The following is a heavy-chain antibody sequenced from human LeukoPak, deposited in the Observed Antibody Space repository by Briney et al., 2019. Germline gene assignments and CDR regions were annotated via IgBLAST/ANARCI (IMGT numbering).Heavy chain of an antibody. Sequence: SVKVSYKASGGTFSSYAISWVRQAPGQGLEWMGRIIPIFGIANYAQKFQGRVTITADKSTSTAYMELSSLRSEDTAVYYCARDETGYSSGWYPNYFDYWGQGTLVTVSS. V-gene: IGHV1-69*04. CDR1: GGTFSSYA. CDR3: ARDETGYSSGWYPNYFDY. D-gene: IGHD6-19*01. J-gene: IGHJ4*02. CDR2: IIPIFGIA.